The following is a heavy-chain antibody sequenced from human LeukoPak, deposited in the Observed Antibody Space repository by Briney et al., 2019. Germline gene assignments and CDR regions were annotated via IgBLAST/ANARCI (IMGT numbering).Heavy chain of an antibody. J-gene: IGHJ4*02. CDR3: AKGKDFNGYYVDS. Sequence: GGSLRLSCAASGFTFSSYAMRWVRQAPGKGLEWVSGILDSGYSTYYANSVKGRFTISRDNSNNTLYLQMNSLRAEDTAVYYCAKGKDFNGYYVDSWGQGALVTVSS. V-gene: IGHV3-23*01. CDR1: GFTFSSYA. CDR2: ILDSGYST. D-gene: IGHD3-3*01.